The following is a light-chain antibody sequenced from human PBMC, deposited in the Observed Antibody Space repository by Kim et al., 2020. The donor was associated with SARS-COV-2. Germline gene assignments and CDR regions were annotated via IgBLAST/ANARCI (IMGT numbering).Light chain of an antibody. J-gene: IGKJ4*01. CDR2: GAS. Sequence: EIVMTQSPATLSVSPGERATLSCRASQSVSSNLAWYQQKPGQSPRLLIYGASTRATGIPARFSASGSGTDFTLTISSLQSEDFAVYYCRQYIHWPLTFGGGTKVDSK. CDR1: QSVSSN. V-gene: IGKV3-15*01. CDR3: RQYIHWPLT.